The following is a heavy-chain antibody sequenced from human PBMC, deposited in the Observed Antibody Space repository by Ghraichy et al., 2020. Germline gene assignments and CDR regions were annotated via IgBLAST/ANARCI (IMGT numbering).Heavy chain of an antibody. CDR1: GFTFSSYA. Sequence: GSLRLSCAASGFTFSSYAMSWVRQAPGKGLEWVSTITGSGDSSYYADSVRGRFTISRDNFKNTLYLQMNSLRADDTAVYYCAKDRVTGTTGWFDRWGQGTLVIVSS. V-gene: IGHV3-23*01. D-gene: IGHD1-7*01. CDR2: ITGSGDSS. CDR3: AKDRVTGTTGWFDR. J-gene: IGHJ5*02.